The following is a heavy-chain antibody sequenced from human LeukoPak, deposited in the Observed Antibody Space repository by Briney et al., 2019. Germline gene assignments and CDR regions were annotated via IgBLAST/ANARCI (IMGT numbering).Heavy chain of an antibody. CDR2: IYYSGST. Sequence: PSETLSLTCTVSGGSISSYYWSWIRPPPGKGLEWIGYIYYSGSTNYNPSLKSRVTISVDTSKTQFSLKLSSVTAADTAVYYCARRGEAFDIWGQGTMVTVSS. J-gene: IGHJ3*02. D-gene: IGHD6-25*01. V-gene: IGHV4-59*01. CDR1: GGSISSYY. CDR3: ARRGEAFDI.